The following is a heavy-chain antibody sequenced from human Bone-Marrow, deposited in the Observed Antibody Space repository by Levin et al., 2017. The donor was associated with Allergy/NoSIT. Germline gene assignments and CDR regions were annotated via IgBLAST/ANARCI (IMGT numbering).Heavy chain of an antibody. D-gene: IGHD3-10*01. J-gene: IGHJ4*02. Sequence: GESLKISCAASGFTFSNYAMSWVRQAPGKGLEWVSGISGSGDSTYDGDSVKGRFTISRDNSKNTLYMQMNSLGAEDTAVYYCAKDRDFYGSGSLGNWGQGTLVTVSS. CDR1: GFTFSNYA. CDR3: AKDRDFYGSGSLGN. CDR2: ISGSGDST. V-gene: IGHV3-23*01.